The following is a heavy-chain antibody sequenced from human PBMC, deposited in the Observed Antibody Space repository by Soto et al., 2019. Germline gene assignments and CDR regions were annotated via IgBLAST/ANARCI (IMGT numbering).Heavy chain of an antibody. CDR3: ARAGITIFGVVIPSDY. D-gene: IGHD3-3*01. J-gene: IGHJ4*02. CDR1: GFTFSSYA. Sequence: QVQLVESGGGVVQPGRSLRLSCAASGFTFSSYAMHWVRQAPGKGLEWVAVISYDGSNKYYADSVKGRFTISRDNSKNTLYLQMNSLRAEDTAVYYCARAGITIFGVVIPSDYWGQGTLVTVSS. V-gene: IGHV3-30-3*01. CDR2: ISYDGSNK.